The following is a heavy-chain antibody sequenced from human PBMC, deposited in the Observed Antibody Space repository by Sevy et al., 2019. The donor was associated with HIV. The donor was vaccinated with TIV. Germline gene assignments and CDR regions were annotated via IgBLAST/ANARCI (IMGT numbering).Heavy chain of an antibody. Sequence: GGSLRLSCAASGFTFSRYWMRWVRQAPGKGLEWVASIKHDGSEKSYVDSVKGRFSISIDNAKNSLYRQMSSLMAEDTAVYYCAGAHYDSSDYYSRPFDYWGQGTLVTVSS. CDR1: GFTFSRYW. CDR3: AGAHYDSSDYYSRPFDY. J-gene: IGHJ4*02. D-gene: IGHD3-22*01. V-gene: IGHV3-7*04. CDR2: IKHDGSEK.